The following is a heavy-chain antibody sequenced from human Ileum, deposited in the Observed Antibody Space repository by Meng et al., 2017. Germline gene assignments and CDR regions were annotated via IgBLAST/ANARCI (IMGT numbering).Heavy chain of an antibody. CDR1: GDSISSGDHY. J-gene: IGHJ5*02. D-gene: IGHD3-22*01. V-gene: IGHV4-31*03. CDR3: ARYYYDSSGVTWFDP. CDR2: FYFSGST. Sequence: QVPPQESGPGLVKPSQTLSLTCTVSGDSISSGDHYWTWSRQHPGKGLEWIGYFYFSGSTYYNPSLKSRVSISVDTSKNQFSLRMSSVTAADTAVYYCARYYYDSSGVTWFDPWGQGTLVTVSS.